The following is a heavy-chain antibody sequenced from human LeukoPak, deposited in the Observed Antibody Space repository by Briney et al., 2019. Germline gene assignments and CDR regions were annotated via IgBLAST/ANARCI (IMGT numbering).Heavy chain of an antibody. D-gene: IGHD3-22*01. CDR3: ARAPDKSGYLYYFDY. J-gene: IGHJ4*02. CDR1: GFTFSAYA. Sequence: GGSLRLSCAASGFTFSAYAMHWVRQAPGKGLEWVAVLSYDGSNKKYADSVKGRFTISRDNSKNTLYLQMNSLRAEDTAVYYCARAPDKSGYLYYFDYWGQGTLDTVSS. CDR2: LSYDGSNK. V-gene: IGHV3-30-3*01.